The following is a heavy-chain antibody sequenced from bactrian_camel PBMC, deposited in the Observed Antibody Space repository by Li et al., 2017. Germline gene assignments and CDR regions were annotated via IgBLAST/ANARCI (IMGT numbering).Heavy chain of an antibody. CDR1: GSSYRAYC. D-gene: IGHD4*01. CDR2: IDSDGKT. CDR3: AATLVRGCIATMSDLSVDAG. Sequence: QLVESGGGSMQPGGSLRLSCAYSGSSYRAYCWGWLRQAPGKEREAVATIDSDGKTSYADFLKGRFFISKVKDSGKDTLYLQMNSLTPEDTAMYYCAATLVRGCIATMSDLSVDAGLGPGDPGHRL. V-gene: IGHV3S26*01. J-gene: IGHJ4*01.